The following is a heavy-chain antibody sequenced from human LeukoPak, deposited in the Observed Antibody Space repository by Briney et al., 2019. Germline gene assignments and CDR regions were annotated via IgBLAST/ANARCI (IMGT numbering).Heavy chain of an antibody. CDR3: ARVSNPTALDY. Sequence: PSETLSLTCTVSGGSISSYYWSWIRQPPGKGLEWIGEINHSGSTNYNPSLKSRVTISVDTSKNQFSLKLSSVTAADTAVYYCARVSNPTALDYWGQGTLVTVSS. CDR1: GGSISSYY. J-gene: IGHJ4*02. V-gene: IGHV4-34*01. CDR2: INHSGST. D-gene: IGHD2/OR15-2a*01.